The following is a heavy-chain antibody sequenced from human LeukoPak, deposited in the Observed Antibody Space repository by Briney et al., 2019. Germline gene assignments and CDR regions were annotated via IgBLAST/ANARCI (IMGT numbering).Heavy chain of an antibody. V-gene: IGHV4-39*07. CDR2: IYYSGST. J-gene: IGHJ4*02. CDR1: GGSISSSSYY. CDR3: AREAAGFDY. Sequence: SETLSLTCTVSGGSISSSSYYWGWIRQPPGKGLEWIGSIYYSGSTYYNPSLKSRVTISVDTSKNQFSLKLSSVTAADTAVYYCAREAAGFDYWGQGTLVTVSS. D-gene: IGHD6-13*01.